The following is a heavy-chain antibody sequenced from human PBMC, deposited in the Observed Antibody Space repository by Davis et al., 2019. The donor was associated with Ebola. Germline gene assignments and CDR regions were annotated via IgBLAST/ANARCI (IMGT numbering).Heavy chain of an antibody. J-gene: IGHJ4*02. CDR3: ARDRDYTFDY. V-gene: IGHV3-33*01. CDR2: IWYDGSNE. Sequence: GESLKISCAASGFTFSSYGMHWVRQAPGKGLEWVAVIWYDGSNEYYADSVKGRFTISRDNSKNTLYLQMNSLRAEDTAVYYCARDRDYTFDYWGQGTLVTVSS. D-gene: IGHD4-11*01. CDR1: GFTFSSYG.